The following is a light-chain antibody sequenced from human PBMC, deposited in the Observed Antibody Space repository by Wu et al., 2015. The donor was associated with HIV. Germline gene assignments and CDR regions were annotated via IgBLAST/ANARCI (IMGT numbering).Light chain of an antibody. CDR3: QHYHNWPWT. Sequence: EILMTQSPATLSVSPGEGATLSCRASQTVDRNLAWYQQKPGQAPRLLITGASTRATGIPARFSGSGSGTEFTLTISSLQSEDFAVYYCQHYHNWPWTFGQGTKVEIK. V-gene: IGKV3-15*01. CDR2: GAS. CDR1: QTVDRN. J-gene: IGKJ1*01.